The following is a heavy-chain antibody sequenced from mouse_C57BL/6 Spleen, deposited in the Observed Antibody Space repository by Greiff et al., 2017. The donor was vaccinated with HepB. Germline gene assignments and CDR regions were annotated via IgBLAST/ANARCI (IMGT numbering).Heavy chain of an antibody. Sequence: QVQLQQPGAELVKPGASVKLSCKASGYTFTSYWMHWVKQRPGQGLEWIGMIHPNSGSTNYNEKFKSKATLTVDKSSSTAYMQLSSLTSEDSAVYYCARDYGSSDYYAMDYWGQGTSVTVSS. CDR3: ARDYGSSDYYAMDY. CDR2: IHPNSGST. V-gene: IGHV1-64*01. CDR1: GYTFTSYW. D-gene: IGHD1-1*01. J-gene: IGHJ4*01.